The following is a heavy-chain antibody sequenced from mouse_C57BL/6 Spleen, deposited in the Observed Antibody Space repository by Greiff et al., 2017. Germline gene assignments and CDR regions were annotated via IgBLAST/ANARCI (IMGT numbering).Heavy chain of an antibody. D-gene: IGHD2-4*01. V-gene: IGHV3-6*01. CDR3: ARDDYDAFAY. J-gene: IGHJ3*01. CDR2: ISYDGSN. CDR1: AYSITSGYS. Sequence: VQLQQSGPGLVKPSQSLSLTCSVTAYSITSGYSWNWIRQFPGNKLEWMGYISYDGSNNYNPSLKNRISITRDTSKNQFFLKLNSVTTEDTSTFYCARDDYDAFAYWGQGALATVSA.